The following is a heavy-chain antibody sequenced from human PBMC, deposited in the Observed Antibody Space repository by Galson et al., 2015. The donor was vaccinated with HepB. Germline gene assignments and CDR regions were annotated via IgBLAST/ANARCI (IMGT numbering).Heavy chain of an antibody. CDR3: LKKERLSGSNAMD. CDR2: ISSSSSTI. CDR1: GFTFSTYS. Sequence: SLRLSCAASGFTFSTYSMNWVRQAPGKGLEWVSYISSSSSTIYYADSVKGRFTISRDNAKNSLFLQMNSLRDDDTAVYYCLKKERLSGSNAMDWGQGTTVTVSS. D-gene: IGHD5-18*01. V-gene: IGHV3-48*02. J-gene: IGHJ6*02.